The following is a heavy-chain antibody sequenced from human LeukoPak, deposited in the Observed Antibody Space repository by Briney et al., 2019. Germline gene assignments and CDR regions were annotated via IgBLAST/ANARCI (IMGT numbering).Heavy chain of an antibody. J-gene: IGHJ4*02. V-gene: IGHV3-23*01. CDR3: AKSRAIVVVVAATPLDY. Sequence: GGSLRLSCAASGFTFNSYAMSWVRQAPGKGLEWVSGISTSGGSTYYADSVKGRFTISRDNSKNTLYLQMNSLRAEDTAIYYCAKSRAIVVVVAATPLDYWGQGTLVTVSS. CDR2: ISTSGGST. D-gene: IGHD2-15*01. CDR1: GFTFNSYA.